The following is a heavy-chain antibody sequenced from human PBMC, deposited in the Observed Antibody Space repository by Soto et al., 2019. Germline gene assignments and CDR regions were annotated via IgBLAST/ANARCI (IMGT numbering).Heavy chain of an antibody. V-gene: IGHV4-59*01. CDR2: IYYSGST. Sequence: TVSGGSISRYYWSWVRQPPGKGLEWIGYIYYSGSTNYNPSLKSRVTISVDTSKNQFSLKLSSVTTADTAVYYCARNIAARPYYFDYWGQGTLVTVSS. CDR1: GGSISRYY. J-gene: IGHJ4*02. CDR3: ARNIAARPYYFDY. D-gene: IGHD6-6*01.